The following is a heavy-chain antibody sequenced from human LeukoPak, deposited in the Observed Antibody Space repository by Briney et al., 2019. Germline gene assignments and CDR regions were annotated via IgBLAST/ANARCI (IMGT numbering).Heavy chain of an antibody. Sequence: GGSLRLSCAASGFTFSDYYMSWIRQAPGKGLEWVSYISSSGSTIYYADSVKGRFTISRDNAKNSLYLQMNSLRAEDTAVYYCARVAVTASSDAFDIWGQGTMVIVSS. CDR2: ISSSGSTI. J-gene: IGHJ3*02. D-gene: IGHD2-21*02. CDR3: ARVAVTASSDAFDI. CDR1: GFTFSDYY. V-gene: IGHV3-11*04.